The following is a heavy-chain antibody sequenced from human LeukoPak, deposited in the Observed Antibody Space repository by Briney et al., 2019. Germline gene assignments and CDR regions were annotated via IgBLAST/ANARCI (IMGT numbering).Heavy chain of an antibody. J-gene: IGHJ4*02. V-gene: IGHV3-48*03. Sequence: GGSLRLSCAASGFTFSSYEMNWVRQAPGKGLEWVSYISSSGSTIYYADSVKGRFTISRDNAKNSLYLQMNSLRAEDTAVYYCARVSGWWGADYWGQGTLVTVSS. CDR3: ARVSGWWGADY. CDR1: GFTFSSYE. D-gene: IGHD6-19*01. CDR2: ISSSGSTI.